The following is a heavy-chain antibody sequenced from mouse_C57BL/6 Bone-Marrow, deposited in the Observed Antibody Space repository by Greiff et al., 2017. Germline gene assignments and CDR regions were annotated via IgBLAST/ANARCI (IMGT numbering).Heavy chain of an antibody. J-gene: IGHJ2*01. CDR2: ISGGGGNT. CDR3: ARNYYGSSYGY. D-gene: IGHD1-1*01. CDR1: GFTFSSYT. Sequence: EVHLVESGGGLVKPGGSLKLSCAASGFTFSSYTMSWVRQTPEKRLEWVATISGGGGNTYYPDSVKGRFTISRDNAKNTLYLQMSRLRSEDTALYYCARNYYGSSYGYWGQGTTLTVSS. V-gene: IGHV5-9*01.